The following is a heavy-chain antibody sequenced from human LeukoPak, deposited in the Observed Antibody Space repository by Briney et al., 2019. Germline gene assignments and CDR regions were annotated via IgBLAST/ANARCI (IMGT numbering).Heavy chain of an antibody. Sequence: GGSLRLSCAASGFTFSSYAMSWVRQAPGKGLEWVSAISGSGGSTYYADSVKGRFTISRDNSKNTLYLQMNSLRAEDTAVYYCAKESGITMVQGVIKGFHFDYWGRGTLVTVSS. CDR1: GFTFSSYA. J-gene: IGHJ4*02. CDR3: AKESGITMVQGVIKGFHFDY. V-gene: IGHV3-23*01. CDR2: ISGSGGST. D-gene: IGHD3-10*01.